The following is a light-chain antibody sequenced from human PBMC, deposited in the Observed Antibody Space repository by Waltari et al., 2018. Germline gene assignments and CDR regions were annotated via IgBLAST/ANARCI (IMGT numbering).Light chain of an antibody. V-gene: IGLV1-44*01. CDR3: ATWDDSLNGWV. CDR2: SYN. Sequence: QSVLTQPPSAYGTPGQTVTISCSRSGYKPVGRNTINWYQHLPGTAPKLLIYSYNLRRSGVPDRFSGSGFGASASLAISGLQSEDDGHYYCATWDDSLNGWVFGGGTKLTVL. J-gene: IGLJ3*02. CDR1: GYKPVGRNT.